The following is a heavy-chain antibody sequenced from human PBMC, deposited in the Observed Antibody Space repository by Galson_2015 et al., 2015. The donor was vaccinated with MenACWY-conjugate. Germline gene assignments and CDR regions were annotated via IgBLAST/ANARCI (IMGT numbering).Heavy chain of an antibody. D-gene: IGHD6-19*01. CDR3: ARGRGSGSSDY. J-gene: IGHJ4*02. CDR1: FFTFLSSW. V-gene: IGHV3-74*01. CDR2: ISGDGSTT. Sequence: SLRLFFFSFFFTFLSSWLLFVRQVPGKGLVWVSRISGDGSTTTYADSVKGRFTISRDNAKNTLYLQMNSLRAEDTAVYYCARGRGSGSSDYWGQGTLLTVSS.